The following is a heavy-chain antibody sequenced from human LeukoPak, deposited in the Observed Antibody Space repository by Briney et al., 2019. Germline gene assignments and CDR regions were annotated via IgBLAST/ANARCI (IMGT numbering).Heavy chain of an antibody. Sequence: PGGSLRLSCAASGFSFSSSGMHWVRQAPGKGLEWVAVIWYDGSHKYYADSVKGRFTISRDNSKNTMYLQMNSLRVEDTAVYYCARSLMVRGAINWLDPWGQGILVIVSS. CDR2: IWYDGSHK. D-gene: IGHD3-10*01. V-gene: IGHV3-33*01. CDR1: GFSFSSSG. CDR3: ARSLMVRGAINWLDP. J-gene: IGHJ5*02.